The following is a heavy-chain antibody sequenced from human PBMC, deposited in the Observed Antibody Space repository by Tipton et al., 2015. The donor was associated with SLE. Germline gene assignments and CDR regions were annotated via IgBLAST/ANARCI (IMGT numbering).Heavy chain of an antibody. V-gene: IGHV3-21*03. Sequence: GSLRLSCAASGFTFSTHSMNWVRQAPGKGLECVSAISSSGTFIYYTDSVKGRFTVSRDNAQNSLYLQMNSLRAEDTAVYYCAREGDCIGGPCSYPGASWGQGTLVPVSS. D-gene: IGHD2-15*01. J-gene: IGHJ4*02. CDR3: AREGDCIGGPCSYPGAS. CDR1: GFTFSTHS. CDR2: ISSSGTFI.